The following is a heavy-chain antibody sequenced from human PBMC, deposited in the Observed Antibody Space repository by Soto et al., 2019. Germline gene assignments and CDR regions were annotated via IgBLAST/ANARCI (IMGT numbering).Heavy chain of an antibody. CDR2: IVPIFRTT. CDR3: AREASAPGTFREDASDI. J-gene: IGHJ3*02. CDR1: GDTFSNYA. D-gene: IGHD1-7*01. Sequence: QVQLVKSGAEVKKSGSSVKVACKVSGDTFSNYAINWVRRAPGQGLEWMGAIVPIFRTTNYAQKFQGRVTITADESTITAYMGLSRLRSDDTSTYYCAREASAPGTFREDASDIWGQGTKVTVSS. V-gene: IGHV1-69*12.